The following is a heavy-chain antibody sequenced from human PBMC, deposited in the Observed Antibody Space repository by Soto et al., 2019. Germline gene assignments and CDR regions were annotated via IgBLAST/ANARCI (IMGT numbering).Heavy chain of an antibody. CDR3: ARPPGYISDWYYFDL. CDR1: GYSFIDYY. Sequence: QVQLLQSGAEVKKPGASVKVSCEASGYSFIDYYIHWVRQAPGQGVEWMGRISPKSGGTNYAQKFEGRVTMTWDTSLNTAYMELSSLISDDTAVYYCARPPGYISDWYYFDLWGQGTLVTVSS. CDR2: ISPKSGGT. V-gene: IGHV1-2*02. J-gene: IGHJ4*02. D-gene: IGHD3-9*01.